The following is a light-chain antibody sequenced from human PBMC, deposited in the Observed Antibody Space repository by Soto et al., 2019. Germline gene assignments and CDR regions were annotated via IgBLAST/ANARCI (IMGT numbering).Light chain of an antibody. CDR2: GAF. CDR3: QERSRWPRGT. Sequence: EIVLTQSPATLSLSPGERATLSCRASQSVTYNLAWFQQKPGQPPRLLIFGAFHRAAGIPTRFGGSGFGTVFTLTISSLEPEDFAVYYCQERSRWPRGTFGGGTKVEIK. V-gene: IGKV3-11*01. J-gene: IGKJ4*01. CDR1: QSVTYN.